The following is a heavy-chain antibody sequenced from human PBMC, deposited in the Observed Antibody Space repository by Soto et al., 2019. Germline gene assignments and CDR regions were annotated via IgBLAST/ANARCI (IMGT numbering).Heavy chain of an antibody. Sequence: EVQLVESGGGLVQPGGSLRLSCAASGFTFSNYWMHWVRQVPGKGLVWVSRINGDGRNTDYADSVKGRFTISRDNARNTLYLQMNSLRAEDTAVYYCAKPHGTTVTPYFDYWGQGTLVTVSS. CDR3: AKPHGTTVTPYFDY. CDR2: INGDGRNT. CDR1: GFTFSNYW. V-gene: IGHV3-74*01. D-gene: IGHD4-17*01. J-gene: IGHJ4*02.